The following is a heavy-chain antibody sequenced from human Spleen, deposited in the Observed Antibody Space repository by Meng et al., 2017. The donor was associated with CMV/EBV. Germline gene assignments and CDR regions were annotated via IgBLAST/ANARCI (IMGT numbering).Heavy chain of an antibody. CDR2: IYHSGST. CDR1: GSISSSNL. CDR3: ARQSCSGGTCYGLFDC. D-gene: IGHD2-15*01. Sequence: GSISSSNLWTWVRQVPGKGLEWIGEIYHSGSTNYNPSLKSRVTISVDKFKNQFSLKVRSVTAADTAVYYCARQSCSGGTCYGLFDCWGQGTLVTVSS. J-gene: IGHJ4*02. V-gene: IGHV4-4*02.